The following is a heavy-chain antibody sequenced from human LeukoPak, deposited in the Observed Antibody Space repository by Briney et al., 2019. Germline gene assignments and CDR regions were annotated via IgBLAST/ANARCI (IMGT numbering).Heavy chain of an antibody. D-gene: IGHD3-22*01. CDR1: GGTLTSYA. Sequence: PSVKVSCRASGGTLTSYATGWVRQAPGQGLEWMRRIIPILGIANYAQKFQGRVTITADKSTSTAYMELSSLRSEDTAVYYCARPEYYYDSSGPAAFDIWGQGTMVTVSS. V-gene: IGHV1-69*04. CDR2: IIPILGIA. CDR3: ARPEYYYDSSGPAAFDI. J-gene: IGHJ3*02.